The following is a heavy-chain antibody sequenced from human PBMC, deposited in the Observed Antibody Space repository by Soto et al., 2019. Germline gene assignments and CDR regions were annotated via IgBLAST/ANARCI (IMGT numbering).Heavy chain of an antibody. D-gene: IGHD7-27*01. CDR1: GDSISNLDYF. J-gene: IGHJ5*01. CDR2: IYKSATT. CDR3: ARGRYCLTGRCFPNWFDS. Sequence: SETLSLTCSVSGDSISNLDYFWAWIRQPPGQALEYIGYIYKSATTYYNPSFESRVAISGDTSKSQFSLNVPSVTAADTAVYFCARGRYCLTGRCFPNWFDSWGQGALVTVSS. V-gene: IGHV4-30-4*01.